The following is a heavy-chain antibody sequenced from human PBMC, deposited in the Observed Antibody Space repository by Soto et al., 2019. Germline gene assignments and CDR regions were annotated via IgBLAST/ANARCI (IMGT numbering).Heavy chain of an antibody. CDR1: GFTFSAYG. Sequence: QVQLVESGGGVVQPGRSLRLSCEASGFTFSAYGMTWVRQAPGKGLEWVAFISYNGSGTFYADSVKGRFTVSRDNAKNTLYLQMNSLKGEDTALYYCAKDDYWSQGSVVIVSS. V-gene: IGHV3-30*18. CDR3: AKDDY. J-gene: IGHJ4*02. CDR2: ISYNGSGT.